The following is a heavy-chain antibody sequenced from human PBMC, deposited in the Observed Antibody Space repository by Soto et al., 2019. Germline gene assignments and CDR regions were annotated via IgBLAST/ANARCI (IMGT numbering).Heavy chain of an antibody. CDR2: IKNKANSYTT. V-gene: IGHV3-72*01. CDR1: GGSISSYY. CDR3: TRVRLGNSRSSDY. J-gene: IGHJ4*02. D-gene: IGHD6-19*01. Sequence: LSLTCTVSGGSISSYYWSWIRQPPGKGLEWVGRIKNKANSYTTEYAAPVKGRFIISRDDSKNSVFLQMNRLKTDDTAVYYCTRVRLGNSRSSDYWSRGILVTVSS.